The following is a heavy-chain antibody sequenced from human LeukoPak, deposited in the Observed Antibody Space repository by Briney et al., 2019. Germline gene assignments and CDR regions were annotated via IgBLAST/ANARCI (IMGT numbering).Heavy chain of an antibody. J-gene: IGHJ4*02. CDR2: INPKNGGT. Sequence: GASVTVSCKSSGYTFSGYYMHWLRQAPGQGLEWMGWINPKNGGTIYAQTFQGRVTMTGDTSISTAYMDLSRLTSDDTAVYYCAKGGMGVAAPLLDHWGKGTLVTVSS. D-gene: IGHD2-15*01. CDR3: AKGGMGVAAPLLDH. CDR1: GYTFSGYY. V-gene: IGHV1-2*02.